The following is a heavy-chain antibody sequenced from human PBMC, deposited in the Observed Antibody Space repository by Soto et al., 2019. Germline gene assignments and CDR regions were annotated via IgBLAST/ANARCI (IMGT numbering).Heavy chain of an antibody. CDR1: GFSITARNYY. J-gene: IGHJ5*02. D-gene: IGHD6-25*01. CDR2: VYHSGST. V-gene: IGHV4-39*01. CDR3: ARHHLPDRPAAEVPRWFDT. Sequence: SETLSLTCSVSGFSITARNYYWAWVRQSPGKGLEWIQSVYHSGSTYYNYNPSLKSRVSTSVDTSKNQFSLTVTSVTAADTAVYFCARHHLPDRPAAEVPRWFDTWGQGILVTLYS.